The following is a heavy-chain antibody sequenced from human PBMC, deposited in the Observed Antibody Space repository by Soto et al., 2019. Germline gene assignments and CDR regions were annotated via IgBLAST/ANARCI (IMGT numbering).Heavy chain of an antibody. V-gene: IGHV4-38-2*02. J-gene: IGHJ4*02. Sequence: PSETLSLTCAVSGYSISSGYYWGWIRQPPGKGLEWIGSIYHSGSTYYNPSLKSRVTISVDTSKNQFSLKLSSVTAADTAVYYCARDYYYDSSGYHSLSDYRGQGTLVTVSS. CDR1: GYSISSGYY. CDR2: IYHSGST. D-gene: IGHD3-22*01. CDR3: ARDYYYDSSGYHSLSDY.